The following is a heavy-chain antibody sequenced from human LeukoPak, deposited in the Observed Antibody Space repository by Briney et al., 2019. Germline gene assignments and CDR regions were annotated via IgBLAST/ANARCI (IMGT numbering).Heavy chain of an antibody. CDR1: GGSISSGDSH. CDR2: IFYSGNI. V-gene: IGHV4-30-4*01. D-gene: IGHD3-16*01. CDR3: ARALGVAEVGRLDL. Sequence: PSETLSLTCTVSGGSISSGDSHWSWIRQPPGEGLEWIGYIFYSGNICYNPSLKSRLTISLDMSKNQFSLKLSSVTAADTAVYYCARALGVAEVGRLDLWGRGTLVTVSS. J-gene: IGHJ2*01.